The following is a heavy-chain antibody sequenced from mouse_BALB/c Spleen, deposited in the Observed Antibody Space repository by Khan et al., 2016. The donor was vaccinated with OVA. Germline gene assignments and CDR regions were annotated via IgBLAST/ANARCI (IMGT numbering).Heavy chain of an antibody. CDR1: GYLITSGCY. CDR2: ISYDGNK. J-gene: IGHJ2*01. Sequence: VQLKESGPGLVKPSQSLSLTCSVTGYLITSGCYWNWIRQFPGKKLEWMGHISYDGNKNYNPSLKNRISITRDTSKNQFFLRLNSVTTEDTATYYCVRDGGYYYGDYFDYWGQGTTLTVSS. CDR3: VRDGGYYYGDYFDY. V-gene: IGHV3-6*02. D-gene: IGHD1-1*01.